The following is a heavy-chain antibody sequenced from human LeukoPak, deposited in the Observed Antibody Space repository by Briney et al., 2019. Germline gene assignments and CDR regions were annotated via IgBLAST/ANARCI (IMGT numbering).Heavy chain of an antibody. J-gene: IGHJ4*02. CDR1: GFTFSDYY. D-gene: IGHD3-22*01. CDR2: ISSSDSTI. CDR3: ATIYDSSGYYPAW. Sequence: PGGSLRLSCAASGFTFSDYYMSWIRQAPGKGLEWVSYISSSDSTIHYADSVKGRFTVSRDNAKNSLYLQMNSLRAEDTAVYYCATIYDSSGYYPAWWGQGTLVTVSS. V-gene: IGHV3-11*04.